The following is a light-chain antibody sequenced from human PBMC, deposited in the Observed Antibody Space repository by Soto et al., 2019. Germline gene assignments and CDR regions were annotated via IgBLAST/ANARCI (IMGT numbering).Light chain of an antibody. V-gene: IGKV3-20*01. CDR3: QQYGTSEII. J-gene: IGKJ5*01. CDR1: QSLTNSY. Sequence: EVVLTQSPGTLSLSPGERATLSCRASQSLTNSYTALYQVQPGQAPRLLIGDTSSRATSIPGRRSSRGARTDTPLTITMMEAEDFADFYWQQYGTSEIIFGQGTRLEIK. CDR2: DTS.